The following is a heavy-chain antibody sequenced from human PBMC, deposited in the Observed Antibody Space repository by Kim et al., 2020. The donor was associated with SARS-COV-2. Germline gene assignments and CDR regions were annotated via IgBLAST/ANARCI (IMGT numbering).Heavy chain of an antibody. J-gene: IGHJ2*01. D-gene: IGHD5-18*01. CDR1: GGTFSSYA. Sequence: SVKVSCKASGGTFSSYAISWVRQAPGQGLEWMGRIIPILGIANYAQKFQGRVTITADKSTSTAYMELSSLRSEDTAVYYCARGKQLWPYWYFDLWGRGTLVTVSS. CDR2: IIPILGIA. V-gene: IGHV1-69*04. CDR3: ARGKQLWPYWYFDL.